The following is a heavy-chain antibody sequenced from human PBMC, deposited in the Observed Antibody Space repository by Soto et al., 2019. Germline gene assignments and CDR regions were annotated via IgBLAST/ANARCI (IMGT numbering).Heavy chain of an antibody. CDR2: INHSGSS. V-gene: IGHV4-34*01. CDR3: ARMAGPWYFDL. J-gene: IGHJ2*01. CDR1: GGSFSGFY. Sequence: SETLSLTCAVHGGSFSGFYWTWIRQPPGKGLEWIGEINHSGSSNYNPPLKSRVTMSLDTSRNQFSLSLNSVTAADTALYYCARMAGPWYFDLWGRGTLVTVSS.